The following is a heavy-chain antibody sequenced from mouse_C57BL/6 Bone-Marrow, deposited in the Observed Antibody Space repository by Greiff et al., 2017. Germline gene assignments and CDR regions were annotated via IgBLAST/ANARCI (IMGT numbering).Heavy chain of an antibody. J-gene: IGHJ3*01. CDR1: GYTFTSYW. CDR2: IYPGSGST. Sequence: QVQLKQPGAELVKPGASVKMSCKASGYTFTSYWITWVKQRPGQGLEWIGDIYPGSGSTNYNEKFKSKATLTVDTSSSTAYMQLSSLTSEDSAVYYCAREGGYSNYGFAYWGQGTLVTVSA. V-gene: IGHV1-55*01. D-gene: IGHD2-5*01. CDR3: AREGGYSNYGFAY.